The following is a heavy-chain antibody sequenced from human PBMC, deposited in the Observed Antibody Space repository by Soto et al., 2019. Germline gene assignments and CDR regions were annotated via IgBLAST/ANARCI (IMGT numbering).Heavy chain of an antibody. CDR2: IYHRGST. V-gene: IGHV4-4*02. CDR1: GGSISSSNW. CDR3: ARAGGGSGSYCDY. Sequence: QVQLQESGPGLVKPSGTLSLTCAVSGGSISSSNWWSWVRQPPGRGLEGIGEIYHRGSTNYNPSLKSRVTISVDKSKNQFSLKLSSVTAADTAVYYCARAGGGSGSYCDYWGQGTLVTVSS. J-gene: IGHJ4*02. D-gene: IGHD3-10*01.